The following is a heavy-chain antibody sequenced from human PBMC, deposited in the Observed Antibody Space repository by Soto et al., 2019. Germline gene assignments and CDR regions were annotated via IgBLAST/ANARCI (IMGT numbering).Heavy chain of an antibody. J-gene: IGHJ5*02. CDR2: ISSSSSYI. CDR1: GFTFSSYS. CDR3: ARDPLEWFPHKYNWFDP. Sequence: GGSLRLSCAASGFTFSSYSMNWVRQAPGKGLEWVSSISSSSSYIYYADSVKGRFTISRDNAKNSLYLQMNSLRAEDTAVYYCARDPLEWFPHKYNWFDPWGQGTLVTVSS. V-gene: IGHV3-21*01. D-gene: IGHD3-3*01.